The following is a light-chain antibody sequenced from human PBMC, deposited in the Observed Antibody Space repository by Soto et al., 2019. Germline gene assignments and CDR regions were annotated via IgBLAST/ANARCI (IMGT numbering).Light chain of an antibody. CDR1: RSNIGSKT. CDR2: SNN. J-gene: IGLJ1*01. V-gene: IGLV1-44*01. CDR3: ATWDDSLNGL. Sequence: HSALTQPPSASGTPGQRVTISCSGSRSNIGSKTVIWYQQLPGTAPKLLIYSNNQRPSGVPDRFSGSKSGTSASLSISGLQSEDEADYYCATWDDSLNGLFGTGTKVTVL.